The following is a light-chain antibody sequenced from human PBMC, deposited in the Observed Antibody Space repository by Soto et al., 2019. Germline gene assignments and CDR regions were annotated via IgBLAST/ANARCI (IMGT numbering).Light chain of an antibody. V-gene: IGLV2-14*03. CDR3: SSYISGSTPWV. CDR2: DVS. Sequence: QSVLTQPTSVSGSPGQSITISCTGTSSEVGAYNYVSWYQHHPGKAPKLMICDVSNRPSGVSSRFSGSKSGNTASLTISGLQAEDEADYYCSSYISGSTPWVFGTGTKVTVL. CDR1: SSEVGAYNY. J-gene: IGLJ1*01.